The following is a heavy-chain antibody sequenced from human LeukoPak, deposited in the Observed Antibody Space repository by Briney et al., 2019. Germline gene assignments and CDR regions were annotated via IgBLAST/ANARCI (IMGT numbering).Heavy chain of an antibody. CDR3: ARATRGYDSGRDFDF. CDR1: GYIFTSNH. D-gene: IGHD3-10*01. CDR2: INPSSGST. J-gene: IGHJ4*02. V-gene: IGHV1-46*01. Sequence: ASVKVSCKASGYIFTSNHMHWVRQAPGHGLEWVALINPSSGSTKNAQKFQGRVTMTRDMSTSTVYMELGSLTSEDTAVYYCARATRGYDSGRDFDFWGQGTLVTVSS.